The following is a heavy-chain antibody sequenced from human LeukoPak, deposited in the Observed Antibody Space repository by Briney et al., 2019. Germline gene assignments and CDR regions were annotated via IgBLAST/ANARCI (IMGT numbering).Heavy chain of an antibody. J-gene: IGHJ3*02. Sequence: GGSLRLSCAAPGFTFNTYVLHWVRQAPGKGLERVAVISYDGSTKYYADSVKGRFTISRDNSKNTVYLQMDSLRPEDTAVCYCARARGTPGMTRSVLYIWRKGTMVTVSS. CDR1: GFTFNTYV. CDR2: ISYDGSTK. D-gene: IGHD1-1*01. CDR3: ARARGTPGMTRSVLYI. V-gene: IGHV3-30-3*01.